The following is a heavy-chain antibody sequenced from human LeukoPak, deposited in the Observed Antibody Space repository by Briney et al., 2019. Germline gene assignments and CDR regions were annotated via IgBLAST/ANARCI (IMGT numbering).Heavy chain of an antibody. CDR3: ARYYGSGSYFDY. CDR1: GGTFSSYA. J-gene: IGHJ4*02. CDR2: IIPIFGTA. V-gene: IGHV1-69*13. Sequence: SVKVSCKASGGTFSSYAISWVRQAPGQGLEWMGGIIPIFGTANYAQKFQGRVTITADESTSTAYMELSSLRSEDTAMYYCARYYGSGSYFDYWGQGTQVTVSS. D-gene: IGHD3-10*01.